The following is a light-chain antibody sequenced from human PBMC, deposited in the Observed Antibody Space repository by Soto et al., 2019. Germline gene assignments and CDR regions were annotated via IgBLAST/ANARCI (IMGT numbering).Light chain of an antibody. CDR2: GAS. CDR3: QHYGSSRT. Sequence: EIVLTQSPGTLSLSPGERATLSCRASQSFSSSYLAWYQQKPGQAPRLLIYGASSRATDIPDRFSGSGSGTDFTLTISRLEPEDFAVYYCQHYGSSRTFGQGTKVEIK. V-gene: IGKV3-20*01. J-gene: IGKJ1*01. CDR1: QSFSSSY.